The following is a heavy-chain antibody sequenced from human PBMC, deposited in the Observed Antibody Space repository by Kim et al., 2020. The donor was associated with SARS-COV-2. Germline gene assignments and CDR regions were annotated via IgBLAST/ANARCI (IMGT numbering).Heavy chain of an antibody. Sequence: PSLKSRVSVSEDSSKNQFSLKLASVTAADTAVYYCARGLSYSDYWYFDVWGRGTVVTVSS. CDR3: ARGLSYSDYWYFDV. D-gene: IGHD4-4*01. J-gene: IGHJ2*01. V-gene: IGHV4-34*01.